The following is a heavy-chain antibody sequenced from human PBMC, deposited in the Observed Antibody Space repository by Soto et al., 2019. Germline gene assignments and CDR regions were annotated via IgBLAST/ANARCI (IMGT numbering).Heavy chain of an antibody. D-gene: IGHD3-3*01. J-gene: IGHJ5*02. V-gene: IGHV4-61*01. CDR3: ARVGNDFWSGYYINWFDP. CDR1: GGSVSSGSYY. CDR2: IYYSGST. Sequence: SETLSLTCTVSGGSVSSGSYYWSWIRQPPGRGLEWIGYIYYSGSTNYNPSLKSRVTISVDTSKNQFSLKLSSVTAADTAVYYCARVGNDFWSGYYINWFDPWGQGTLVTVPS.